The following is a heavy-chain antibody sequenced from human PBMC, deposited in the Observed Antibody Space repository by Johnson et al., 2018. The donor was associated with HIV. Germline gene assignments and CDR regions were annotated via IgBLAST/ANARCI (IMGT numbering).Heavy chain of an antibody. CDR2: IWYDGSNK. D-gene: IGHD1-26*01. CDR3: AKEHWVGATGDAFDI. V-gene: IGHV3-33*06. J-gene: IGHJ3*02. Sequence: VQLVESGGGVVQPGRSLRLSCAASGFTFSSYGMHWVRQAPGKGLEWVAVIWYDGSNKYYADSVKGRFTISRDNSKNTLYLQMNSLRAEDTAVYYCAKEHWVGATGDAFDIWGQGTMVTVSS. CDR1: GFTFSSYG.